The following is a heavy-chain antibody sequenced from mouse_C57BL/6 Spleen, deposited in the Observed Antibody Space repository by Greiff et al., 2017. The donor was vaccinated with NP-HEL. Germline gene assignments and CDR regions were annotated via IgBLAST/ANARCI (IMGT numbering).Heavy chain of an antibody. CDR3: ATDYDGWYFDV. V-gene: IGHV3-6*01. J-gene: IGHJ1*03. Sequence: DVKLQESGPGLVKPSQSLSLTCSVTGYSITSGYYWNWIRQFPGNKLEWMGYISYDGSNNYNPSLKNRISITRDTSKNQFFLKLNSVTTEDTATYYCATDYDGWYFDVWGTGTTVTVSS. D-gene: IGHD2-4*01. CDR1: GYSITSGYY. CDR2: ISYDGSN.